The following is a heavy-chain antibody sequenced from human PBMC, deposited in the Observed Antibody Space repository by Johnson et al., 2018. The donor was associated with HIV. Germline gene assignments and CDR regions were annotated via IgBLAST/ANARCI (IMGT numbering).Heavy chain of an antibody. CDR1: GFTVSSYY. V-gene: IGHV3-53*01. J-gene: IGHJ3*01. D-gene: IGHD3-22*01. CDR3: ANDRGYYYDTGGAFDV. Sequence: GQLVESGGGLVEPGRSLSLSCAASGFTVSSYYTSWVRQAPGKGLEWGSVIYSGGSTYYADSGKGRFTIIRDNSLNTLYRQMNSLRAKKTAVYYCANDRGYYYDTGGAFDVWGQGTMVTVSS. CDR2: IYSGGST.